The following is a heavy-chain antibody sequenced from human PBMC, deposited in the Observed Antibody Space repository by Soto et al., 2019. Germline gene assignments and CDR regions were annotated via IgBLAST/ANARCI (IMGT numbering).Heavy chain of an antibody. CDR1: GFTLSDYY. Sequence: LRLSCAASGFTLSDYYMSWIRQAPGKGLEWVSYISDSSSNTNYGDSVKGRFTISRDNAKNLLYLQMNSLRAEDTAVYYCAKGEGYKWNYEFDPWGQGTLVTVSS. CDR2: ISDSSSNT. V-gene: IGHV3-11*06. CDR3: AKGEGYKWNYEFDP. D-gene: IGHD1-7*01. J-gene: IGHJ5*02.